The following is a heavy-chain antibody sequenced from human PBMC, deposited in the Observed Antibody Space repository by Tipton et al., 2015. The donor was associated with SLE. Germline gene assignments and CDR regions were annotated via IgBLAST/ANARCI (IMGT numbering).Heavy chain of an antibody. CDR3: AERYDTFEI. D-gene: IGHD1-1*01. CDR1: GYTFTSYA. CDR2: INPYTGNT. Sequence: QVQLVQSGAEIKKPGASVKVSCKASGYTFTSYAISWVRQAPGQGLEWMGWINPYTGNTDYAQKVQGRVTMTTDTSRSTAYLDLRSLRPADTAVYYCAERYDTFEIWGQGTMVSVSS. V-gene: IGHV1-18*01. J-gene: IGHJ3*02.